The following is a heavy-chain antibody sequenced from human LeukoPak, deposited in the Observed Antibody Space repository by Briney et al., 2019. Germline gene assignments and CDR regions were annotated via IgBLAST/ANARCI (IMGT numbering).Heavy chain of an antibody. CDR3: ASQSGY. CDR2: IWYDGSKK. J-gene: IGHJ4*02. CDR1: GFSFSSYG. V-gene: IGHV3-33*01. Sequence: GGSLRLSCAASGFSFSSYGMHWVRQAPGKGLEWVAVIWYDGSKKYYADSVKGRFTISRDNVQNTLYLQMNSLRTEDTAVYYCASQSGYWGQGTLVTVSS.